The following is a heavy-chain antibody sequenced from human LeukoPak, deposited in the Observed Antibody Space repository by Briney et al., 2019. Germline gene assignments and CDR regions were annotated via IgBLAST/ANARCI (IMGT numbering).Heavy chain of an antibody. CDR1: GFTFSSYG. CDR3: AGGGYSSSWLNFDY. Sequence: PRGSLRLSCAASGFTFSSYGMHWVRQAPGKGLEWVAFIRYDGSNKYYADSVKGRFTISRDNSKNTLYLQMNSLRAEDTAVYYCAGGGYSSSWLNFDYWGQGTLVTVSS. V-gene: IGHV3-30*02. D-gene: IGHD6-13*01. CDR2: IRYDGSNK. J-gene: IGHJ4*02.